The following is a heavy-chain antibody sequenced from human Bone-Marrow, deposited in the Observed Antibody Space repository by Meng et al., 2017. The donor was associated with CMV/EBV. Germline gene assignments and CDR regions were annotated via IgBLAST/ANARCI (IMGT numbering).Heavy chain of an antibody. Sequence: GESLKISCVASGFTFSDYYMSWIRQAPGKGLEWTSYIRSSGNIIYYADSVKGRFTISRDNAKNSLDLQMNNLRAEDTAVYYCAKDSAGSYFPQEGYYWGQGTLVTVSS. CDR3: AKDSAGSYFPQEGYY. CDR1: GFTFSDYY. CDR2: IRSSGNII. D-gene: IGHD1-26*01. V-gene: IGHV3-11*01. J-gene: IGHJ4*02.